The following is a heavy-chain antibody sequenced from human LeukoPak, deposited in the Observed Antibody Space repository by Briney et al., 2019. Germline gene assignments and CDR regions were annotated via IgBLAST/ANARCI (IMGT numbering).Heavy chain of an antibody. CDR3: ARVNYYGSRSPNWFDP. CDR1: GYTFTGY. CDR2: MDPNSGNT. Sequence: GASVKVSCKASGYTFTGYIHWVRQATGQGLEWMGWMDPNSGNTGYAQKFQGRVTITRNTSINTAYMELSSLRSEDTAVYYCARVNYYGSRSPNWFDPWGQGTLVTVSS. D-gene: IGHD3-10*01. V-gene: IGHV1-8*03. J-gene: IGHJ5*02.